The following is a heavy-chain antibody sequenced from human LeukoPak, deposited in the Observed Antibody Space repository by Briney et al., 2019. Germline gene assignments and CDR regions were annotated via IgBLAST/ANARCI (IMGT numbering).Heavy chain of an antibody. Sequence: QPGGSLRLSCAASGFTFDDYAMHWVRQAPGKGLEWVSGISWNSGSIGYADSVKGRFTISRDNAKNSLYLQMNSLRAEDTALYYCAKDTGWAVVVVAATPAYFDYWGQGTLVTVSS. CDR1: GFTFDDYA. V-gene: IGHV3-9*01. D-gene: IGHD2-15*01. J-gene: IGHJ4*02. CDR3: AKDTGWAVVVVAATPAYFDY. CDR2: ISWNSGSI.